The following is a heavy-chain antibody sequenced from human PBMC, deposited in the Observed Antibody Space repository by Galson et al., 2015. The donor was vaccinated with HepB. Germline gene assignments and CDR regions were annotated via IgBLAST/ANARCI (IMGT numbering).Heavy chain of an antibody. Sequence: SLRLSCAASGFTFSSYAMSWVRQAPGKGLEWVSAISGSGGSTYYADSVKGRFTISRDNSKNTLYLQMNSLRAEDTAVYYCASNSRDIVVVTAIWGQGTMVTVSS. D-gene: IGHD2-21*02. CDR3: ASNSRDIVVVTAI. CDR2: ISGSGGST. J-gene: IGHJ3*02. V-gene: IGHV3-23*01. CDR1: GFTFSSYA.